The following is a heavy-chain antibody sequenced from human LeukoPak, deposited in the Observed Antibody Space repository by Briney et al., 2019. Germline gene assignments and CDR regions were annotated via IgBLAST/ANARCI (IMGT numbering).Heavy chain of an antibody. D-gene: IGHD6-6*01. CDR2: INPNSGGT. V-gene: IGHV1-2*02. Sequence: GRSLRLSCAASGYTFTGYYMHWVRQAPGQGLEWMGWINPNSGGTNYAQKFQGRVTMTRDTSISTAYMELSRLRSDDTAVYYCARVQDSSSSGNVYWGQGTLVTVSS. CDR3: ARVQDSSSSGNVY. J-gene: IGHJ4*02. CDR1: GYTFTGYY.